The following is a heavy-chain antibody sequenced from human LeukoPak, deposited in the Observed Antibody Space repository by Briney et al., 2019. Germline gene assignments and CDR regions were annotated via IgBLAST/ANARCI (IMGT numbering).Heavy chain of an antibody. Sequence: GGSLRLSCAASGFTFSSYSMNWVRQAPGKGLEWVSSISSSSSYIYYADSVKGRFTISRDNAKNSLYLQMNSLRAEDTAVYYCARDMLLYSYGVPDYWGQGTLVTVSS. J-gene: IGHJ4*02. CDR2: ISSSSSYI. D-gene: IGHD5-18*01. CDR3: ARDMLLYSYGVPDY. CDR1: GFTFSSYS. V-gene: IGHV3-21*01.